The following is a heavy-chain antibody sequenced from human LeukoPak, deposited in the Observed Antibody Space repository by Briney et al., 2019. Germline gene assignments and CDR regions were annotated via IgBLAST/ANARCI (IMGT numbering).Heavy chain of an antibody. CDR1: GFTFSTFS. V-gene: IGHV3-21*01. D-gene: IGHD6-13*01. CDR2: ISSSSGHI. CDR3: ARAIAAAGNY. J-gene: IGHJ4*02. Sequence: GGSLRLSCAGYGFTFSTFSMNWVRQAPGKRLEWVASISSSSGHIYYADSVRGRFTISRDNAKNSTYLQMNSLRVEDAAIYYCARAIAAAGNYWGQGTLVTVSS.